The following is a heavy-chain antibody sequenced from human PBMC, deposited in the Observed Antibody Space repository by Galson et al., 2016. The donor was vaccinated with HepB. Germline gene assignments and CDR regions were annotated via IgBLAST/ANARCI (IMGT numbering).Heavy chain of an antibody. J-gene: IGHJ4*02. CDR3: AKNREYYDFWTGYSEWGPFDY. V-gene: IGHV3-23*01. D-gene: IGHD3-3*01. Sequence: SLRLSCAASGFTFSSYAMTWVRQAAGKGLEWVSSIGAGGTDTLYADSVKGRFSISRDNSKKTLYLQMNSLRAEDPAIYYCAKNREYYDFWTGYSEWGPFDYWGQGSLVTVSS. CDR2: IGAGGTDT. CDR1: GFTFSSYA.